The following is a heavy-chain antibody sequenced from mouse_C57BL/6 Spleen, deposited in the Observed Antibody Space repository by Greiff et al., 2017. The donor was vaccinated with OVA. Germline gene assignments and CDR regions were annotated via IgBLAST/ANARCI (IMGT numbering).Heavy chain of an antibody. CDR1: GYTFTSYW. CDR2: IDPSDSYT. Sequence: QVQLKQPGAELVKPGASVKLSCKASGYTFTSYWMQWVKQRPGQGLEWIGEIDPSDSYTNYNQKFKGKATLTVDTSSSTAYMQLSSLTSEDSAVYYCARGVHFDYWGQGTTLTVSS. J-gene: IGHJ2*01. D-gene: IGHD2-14*01. CDR3: ARGVHFDY. V-gene: IGHV1-50*01.